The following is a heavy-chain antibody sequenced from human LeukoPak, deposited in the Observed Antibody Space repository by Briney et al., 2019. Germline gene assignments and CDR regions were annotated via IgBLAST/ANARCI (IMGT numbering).Heavy chain of an antibody. Sequence: ASVKVSCKASGYTFTSYGISWVRQAPGQGLEWMGWMNPNSGNTGYAQKFQGRVTMTRDTSISTAFLELSRLRSDDTAVYYCARGGSTIVVVPASNLPSDYWGQGTLVTVSS. J-gene: IGHJ4*02. V-gene: IGHV1-8*02. CDR2: MNPNSGNT. CDR3: ARGGSTIVVVPASNLPSDY. D-gene: IGHD2-2*01. CDR1: GYTFTSYG.